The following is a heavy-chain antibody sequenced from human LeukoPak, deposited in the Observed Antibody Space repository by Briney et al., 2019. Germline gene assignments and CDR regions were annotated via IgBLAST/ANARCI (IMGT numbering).Heavy chain of an antibody. V-gene: IGHV3-23*01. CDR2: ITTGDGNT. Sequence: GGCLRLSCTASGFTFSSYTMTWVRQAPGKGLKWFSTITTGDGNTYYADSVKGRFTVSRDDSKNTLYLQMNSLRAEDAAVYYCAKDGGLWVSAHWGDSWGRGTLVTVSS. D-gene: IGHD7-27*01. CDR1: GFTFSSYT. J-gene: IGHJ4*02. CDR3: AKDGGLWVSAHWGDS.